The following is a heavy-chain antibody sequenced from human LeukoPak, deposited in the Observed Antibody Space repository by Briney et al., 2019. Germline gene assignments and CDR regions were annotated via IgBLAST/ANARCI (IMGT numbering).Heavy chain of an antibody. J-gene: IGHJ4*02. CDR2: IYYSGST. CDR1: GGSISSSSYY. Sequence: SETLSLTCTVSGGSISSSSYYWGWIRQPPGKGLEWIGSIYYSGSTYYNPSLKSRVTISVDTSENQFSLKLSSVTAADTAVYYCARGNYGTDYWGQGTLVTVSS. V-gene: IGHV4-39*01. D-gene: IGHD1-7*01. CDR3: ARGNYGTDY.